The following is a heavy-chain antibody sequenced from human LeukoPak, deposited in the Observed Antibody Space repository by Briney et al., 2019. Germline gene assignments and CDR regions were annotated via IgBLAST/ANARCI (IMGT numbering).Heavy chain of an antibody. Sequence: SETLSLIRAVSGDPISSSNHYWGWIRQPPGKGLEWIGSFYFGGNTYYNPSLKSRVTISLDTSKNQFSLNLMSVTAADTAVYYCAKRSPSLGDYHGMDVWGHVVTVTVSS. CDR3: AKRSPSLGDYHGMDV. J-gene: IGHJ6*02. CDR2: FYFGGNT. D-gene: IGHD2-21*01. V-gene: IGHV4-39*01. CDR1: GDPISSSNHY.